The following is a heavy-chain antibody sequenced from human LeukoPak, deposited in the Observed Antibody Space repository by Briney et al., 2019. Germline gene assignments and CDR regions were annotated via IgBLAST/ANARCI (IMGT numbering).Heavy chain of an antibody. CDR2: IKQDGSEK. V-gene: IGHV3-7*01. D-gene: IGHD2-21*02. J-gene: IGHJ6*02. Sequence: GGSLRLSCAASGFTFSSYWMSWVRQAPGKGLEWVANIKQDGSEKYYVDSVKGRFTISRDNTKNSLYLQMSSLRAEDAAVYYCARRTTAISFYYYGMDVWGQGTTVTVSS. CDR1: GFTFSSYW. CDR3: ARRTTAISFYYYGMDV.